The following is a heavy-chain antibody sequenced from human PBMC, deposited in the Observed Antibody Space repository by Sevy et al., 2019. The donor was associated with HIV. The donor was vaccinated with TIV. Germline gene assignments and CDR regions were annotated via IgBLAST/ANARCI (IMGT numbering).Heavy chain of an antibody. V-gene: IGHV4-30-4*01. J-gene: IGHJ4*02. CDR1: GGSLTSDDSY. D-gene: IGHD5-12*01. Sequence: SETLSLTCTVSGGSLTSDDSYWSWIRQPPGKGLEWLGYIHYTGGTYYNPFLKSRMAMSVDTSEEQFSLRLSFLTAADTAFYYCANKRGYSDGPFDYWGQGILVTVSS. CDR3: ANKRGYSDGPFDY. CDR2: IHYTGGT.